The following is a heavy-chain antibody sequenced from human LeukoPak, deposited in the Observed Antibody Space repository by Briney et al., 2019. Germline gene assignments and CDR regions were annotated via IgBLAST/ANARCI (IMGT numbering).Heavy chain of an antibody. D-gene: IGHD3-3*01. Sequence: KTSETLSLTCTVSGGSISSYYWSWIRQPPGKGLEWIGYIYYSGSTNYNPSLESRVTISVDTSKNQFSLKLSSVTAADTAVYYCARGPAYYDFYFDYWGQGTLVTVSS. CDR2: IYYSGST. V-gene: IGHV4-59*01. J-gene: IGHJ4*02. CDR3: ARGPAYYDFYFDY. CDR1: GGSISSYY.